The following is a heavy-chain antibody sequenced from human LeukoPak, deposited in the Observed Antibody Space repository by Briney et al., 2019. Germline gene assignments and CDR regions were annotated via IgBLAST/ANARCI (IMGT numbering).Heavy chain of an antibody. D-gene: IGHD5-12*01. J-gene: IGHJ4*02. CDR1: GFTFSSYA. CDR3: ARSYDGNFDY. V-gene: IGHV3-30-3*01. Sequence: GGSLRLSCAASGFTFSSYAMHWVRQAPGKGLEWVAVISCDGSNKYYADSVKGRFTISRDNSKNTLYLQMNSLRAEDTAVYYCARSYDGNFDYWGQGTLVTVSS. CDR2: ISCDGSNK.